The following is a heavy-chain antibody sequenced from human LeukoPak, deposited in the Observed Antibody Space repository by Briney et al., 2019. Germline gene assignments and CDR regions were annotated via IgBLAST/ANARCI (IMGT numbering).Heavy chain of an antibody. Sequence: ASVKVSCKASRYTFTSYAMHWVRQAPGQRLEWMGWINAGNSNTKYSQKFQGRVTITRDTSASTAYMELSSLGSEDTAVYYCARVVGATLWYFDLWGRGTLVTVSS. J-gene: IGHJ2*01. D-gene: IGHD1-26*01. V-gene: IGHV1-3*01. CDR2: INAGNSNT. CDR3: ARVVGATLWYFDL. CDR1: RYTFTSYA.